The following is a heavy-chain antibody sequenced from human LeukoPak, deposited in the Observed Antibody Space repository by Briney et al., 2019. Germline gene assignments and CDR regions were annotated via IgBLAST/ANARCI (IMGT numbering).Heavy chain of an antibody. CDR2: IWYDGSNK. Sequence: PGRSLRLSCAASGFTFSSYGMDWVRQAPGKGLEWVAVIWYDGSNKYYADSVKGRFTISRDNSKNTLYLQMNSLRAEDTAVYYCARGGGGYFDYWGQGTLVTVSS. V-gene: IGHV3-33*01. CDR3: ARGGGGYFDY. J-gene: IGHJ4*02. CDR1: GFTFSSYG. D-gene: IGHD3-16*01.